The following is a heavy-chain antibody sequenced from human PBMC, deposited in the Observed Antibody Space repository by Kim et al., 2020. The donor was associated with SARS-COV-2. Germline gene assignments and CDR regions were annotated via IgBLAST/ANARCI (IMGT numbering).Heavy chain of an antibody. V-gene: IGHV5-10-1*01. CDR2: IDPSDSYT. Sequence: GESLKISCKASGYSFTTYWISWVRQMPGKGLEWLGNIDPSDSYTKYSPSFQGHVTISADNSISTAYLQWNSLKASDTAMYYCARYDVTSPRVEEYWGQGT. J-gene: IGHJ4*02. D-gene: IGHD3-3*01. CDR1: GYSFTTYW. CDR3: ARYDVTSPRVEEY.